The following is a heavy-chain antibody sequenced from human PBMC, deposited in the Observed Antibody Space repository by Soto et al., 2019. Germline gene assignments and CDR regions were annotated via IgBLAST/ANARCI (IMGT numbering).Heavy chain of an antibody. V-gene: IGHV6-1*01. CDR1: GDSVSSNRSA. J-gene: IGHJ6*02. D-gene: IGHD1-7*01. CDR3: ARGEYNWNYGTTDYYYYYGMDV. Sequence: SQTLSLTFAISGDSVSSNRSAWNWIRQSPSRGLEWLGRTYYRSKWYNDYAVSVKSRITINPDTSKNQFSLQLNSVTPEDTAVYSCARGEYNWNYGTTDYYYYYGMDVWGQGTTVTVSS. CDR2: TYYRSKWYN.